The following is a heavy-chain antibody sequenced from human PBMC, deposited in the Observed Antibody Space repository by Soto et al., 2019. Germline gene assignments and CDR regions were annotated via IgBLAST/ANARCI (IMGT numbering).Heavy chain of an antibody. CDR2: ISAYNGNT. V-gene: IGHV1-18*01. D-gene: IGHD2-2*01. CDR3: AIGYCSSTSCYDAGAYNWCDP. CDR1: GYTFTSYG. J-gene: IGHJ5*02. Sequence: ASVKVSCKASGYTFTSYGISWVRQAPGQGLEWMGWISAYNGNTNYAQKLQGRVTMTTDTSTSTAYMELRSLRSDDTAVYYCAIGYCSSTSCYDAGAYNWCDPWGQGTLVTVSS.